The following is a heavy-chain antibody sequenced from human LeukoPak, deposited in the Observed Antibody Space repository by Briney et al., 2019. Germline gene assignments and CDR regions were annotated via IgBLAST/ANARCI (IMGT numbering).Heavy chain of an antibody. D-gene: IGHD3-10*01. V-gene: IGHV3-30*18. CDR3: AKSGLYYYYYGMDV. Sequence: GRSLRLSCAASGFTFSSYGMHWVRQAPGKGLEWVAVISYDGSNKYYADAVKGRSTISRDDSKNTLYLQMNSLRAEDTAVYYCAKSGLYYYYYGMDVWGQGTTVTVSS. J-gene: IGHJ6*02. CDR2: ISYDGSNK. CDR1: GFTFSSYG.